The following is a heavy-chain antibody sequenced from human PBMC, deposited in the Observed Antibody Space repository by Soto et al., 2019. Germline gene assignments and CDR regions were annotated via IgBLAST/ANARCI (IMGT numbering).Heavy chain of an antibody. CDR2: IIPIFNTS. D-gene: IGHD4-17*01. CDR3: ATDDTVMVGADSAFDI. J-gene: IGHJ3*02. CDR1: GGSFNSHS. Sequence: QVQLVQSGADVKKPGSSVRVSCKASGGSFNSHSFSWVRQAPGQGLEWVGTIIPIFNTSTYAERFQGRVTITADASTSTAYMDLSSITSEDSAVYYCATDDTVMVGADSAFDIWGQGTMVTVSS. V-gene: IGHV1-69*18.